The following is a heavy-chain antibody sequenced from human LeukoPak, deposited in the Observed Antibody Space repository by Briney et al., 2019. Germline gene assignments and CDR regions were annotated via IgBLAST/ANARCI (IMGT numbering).Heavy chain of an antibody. CDR1: GYTFTSYD. Sequence: ASVKVSYKASGYTFTSYDINWVRQATGQGFEWMGWMNPNSGNTGYTQKFQGRVTMTRNTSISTAYMELSSLRSEDTAVYYCATWFNRLSGVSAFDIWGQGAMVTVSS. D-gene: IGHD2/OR15-2a*01. J-gene: IGHJ3*02. CDR2: MNPNSGNT. V-gene: IGHV1-8*01. CDR3: ATWFNRLSGVSAFDI.